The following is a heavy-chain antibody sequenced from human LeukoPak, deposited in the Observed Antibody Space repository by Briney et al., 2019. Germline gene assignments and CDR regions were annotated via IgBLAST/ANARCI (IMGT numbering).Heavy chain of an antibody. CDR3: ARDATHYVALDM. CDR1: GGSISNYY. V-gene: IGHV4-59*12. J-gene: IGHJ3*02. D-gene: IGHD4-17*01. CDR2: ISYSGST. Sequence: PSETLSLTCTVSGGSISNYYWSWIRQPPGKGLEWIGYISYSGSTNYNPSLRSRVAISVDTSKNQFSLKLSSVTAADTAVYYCARDATHYVALDMWGQGTMVTVSS.